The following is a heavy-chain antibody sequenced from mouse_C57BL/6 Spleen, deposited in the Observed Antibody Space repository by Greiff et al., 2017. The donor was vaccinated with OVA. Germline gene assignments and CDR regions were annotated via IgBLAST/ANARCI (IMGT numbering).Heavy chain of an antibody. CDR1: GYTFTDYE. D-gene: IGHD2-1*01. J-gene: IGHJ4*01. CDR3: TRSIYYGNYIGMDY. Sequence: QVQLQQSGAELVRPGASVTLSCKASGYTFTDYEMHWVKQTPVHGLEWIGAIDPETGGTAYNQKFKGKAILTADKSSSTAYVELRSLTSEDSAVYYCTRSIYYGNYIGMDYWGQGTSVTVSS. CDR2: IDPETGGT. V-gene: IGHV1-15*01.